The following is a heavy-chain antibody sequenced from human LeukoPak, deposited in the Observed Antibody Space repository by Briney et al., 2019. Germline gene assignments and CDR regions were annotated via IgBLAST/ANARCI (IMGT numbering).Heavy chain of an antibody. J-gene: IGHJ4*02. CDR1: GFTFSSYA. V-gene: IGHV3-30-3*01. D-gene: IGHD3-22*01. Sequence: GGSLRLSCAASGFTFSSYAMHWVRQAPGKGLEWVAVISYDGSNKYYADSVKGRFTISRDNSKNTLYLQTNSLRAEDTAVYYCARDLTNYYDSSGYDYWGQGTLVTVSS. CDR2: ISYDGSNK. CDR3: ARDLTNYYDSSGYDY.